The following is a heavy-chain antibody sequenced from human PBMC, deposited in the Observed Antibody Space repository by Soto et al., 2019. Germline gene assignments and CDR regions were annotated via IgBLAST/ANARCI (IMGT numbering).Heavy chain of an antibody. CDR2: IIPIFGTA. J-gene: IGHJ5*01. V-gene: IGHV1-69*13. D-gene: IGHD4-4*01. CDR3: AKGGDYTSFVTCFDA. CDR1: GGTGSSDA. Sequence: SVKVRCKASGGTGSSDAISGVRQAPRKGLEWIGGIIPIFGTANYAQKVHGRVTITADESTSTTDMELSSLRSEDTAVNYCAKGGDYTSFVTCFDASGHGTLVSVSS.